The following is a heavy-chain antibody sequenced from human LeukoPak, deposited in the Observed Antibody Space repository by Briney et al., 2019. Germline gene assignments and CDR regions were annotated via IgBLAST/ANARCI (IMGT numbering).Heavy chain of an antibody. CDR1: GYTFTDYN. D-gene: IGHD5-12*01. Sequence: ASVKVSCKASGYTFTDYNINWVRQAPGQGLEWMGWISAYNGNTNYAQKFQGRVTMTTDTSTTTAYMELRSLRSDDTAVYYCAREQGGYSGSADYWGQGTLVTVSS. J-gene: IGHJ4*02. CDR2: ISAYNGNT. V-gene: IGHV1-18*01. CDR3: AREQGGYSGSADY.